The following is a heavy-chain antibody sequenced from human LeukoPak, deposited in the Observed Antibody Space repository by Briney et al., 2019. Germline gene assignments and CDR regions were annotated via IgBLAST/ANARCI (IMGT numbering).Heavy chain of an antibody. J-gene: IGHJ4*02. CDR1: GYSFTSYW. V-gene: IGHV5-51*01. CDR3: ARLSLPWYSSSCYGDY. CDR2: IYPGDSDT. D-gene: IGHD6-13*01. Sequence: GESLKISCKGSGYSFTSYWIGWVRQMPGKGLEWMGIIYPGDSDTRYSPSFQGQVTISADKSISTAYLQWSSLKASDTAMYYCARLSLPWYSSSCYGDYWGQGTLVTFSS.